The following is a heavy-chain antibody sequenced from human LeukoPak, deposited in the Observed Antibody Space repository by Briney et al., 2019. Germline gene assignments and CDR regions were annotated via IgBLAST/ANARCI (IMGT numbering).Heavy chain of an antibody. Sequence: PGGSLRLSCAASGFTFSSYAMHWVRQAPGKGLEWVAVTSYDGSNKYYADSVKGRFTISRDNSKNTLYLQMNSLRAEDTAVYYCARVPILEWLLSIAARPGYYGMDVWGQGTTVTVSS. CDR3: ARVPILEWLLSIAARPGYYGMDV. CDR2: TSYDGSNK. CDR1: GFTFSSYA. V-gene: IGHV3-30-3*01. J-gene: IGHJ6*02. D-gene: IGHD3-3*01.